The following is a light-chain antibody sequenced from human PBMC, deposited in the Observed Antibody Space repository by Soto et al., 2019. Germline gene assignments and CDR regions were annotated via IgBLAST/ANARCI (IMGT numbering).Light chain of an antibody. CDR2: DAS. CDR1: QDISSA. V-gene: IGKV1-13*02. Sequence: AIQLTQSPSSLSASVGDRVTITCRASQDISSALAWYQHNPGRAPRLLIYDASSLQSGVPSRFSGSGSGTDFTLTISSLQPEDFATYYCQQFQSYAPTFGGGTKVDIK. J-gene: IGKJ4*01. CDR3: QQFQSYAPT.